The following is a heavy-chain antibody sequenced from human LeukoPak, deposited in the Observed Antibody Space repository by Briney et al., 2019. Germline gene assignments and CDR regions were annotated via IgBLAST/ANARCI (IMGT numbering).Heavy chain of an antibody. J-gene: IGHJ4*02. D-gene: IGHD6-13*01. CDR2: MYPGDSDT. Sequence: GESLKISCKASGYTFTNYWIGWVRQMPGKGLEWMGVMYPGDSDTSYSPSFQGQVTISADKSVSTAYLQWSSLKASDTAIYSCARREQQVSFDYWGQGTLVTVSS. CDR1: GYTFTNYW. CDR3: ARREQQVSFDY. V-gene: IGHV5-51*01.